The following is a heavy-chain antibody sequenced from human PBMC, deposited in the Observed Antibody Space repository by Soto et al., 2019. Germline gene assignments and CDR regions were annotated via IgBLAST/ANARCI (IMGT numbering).Heavy chain of an antibody. CDR3: AKSSPQSSACAPWHS. CDR1: GFTFWGYA. Sequence: VQLLESGGGLVQPGGSLRLSCAASGFTFWGYAMSWVRQPPGKGLEWVSSINGRGDDTYYADSVRGRFTISRDNSKNTLYLQIDNLRADDTAMLYCAKSSPQSSACAPWHSRGQGTLVTVSS. V-gene: IGHV3-23*01. CDR2: INGRGDDT. D-gene: IGHD1-26*01. J-gene: IGHJ4*02.